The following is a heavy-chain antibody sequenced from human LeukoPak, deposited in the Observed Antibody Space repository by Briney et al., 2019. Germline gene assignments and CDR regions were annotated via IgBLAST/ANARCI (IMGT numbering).Heavy chain of an antibody. Sequence: GASVKVSCKASGYTFTSYGISWVRQAPGQGLEWMGWISAYNGNTNYAQKLQGRVTMTTDTSTSTAYMELRSLRSDDTAVYYCARGPFVLVGITGTTNYYMDVWGKGTTVTVSS. CDR1: GYTFTSYG. V-gene: IGHV1-18*01. CDR3: ARGPFVLVGITGTTNYYMDV. CDR2: ISAYNGNT. D-gene: IGHD1-20*01. J-gene: IGHJ6*03.